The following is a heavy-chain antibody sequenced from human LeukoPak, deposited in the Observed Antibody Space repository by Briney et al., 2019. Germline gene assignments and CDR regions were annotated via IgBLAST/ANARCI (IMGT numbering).Heavy chain of an antibody. CDR3: AKDTDYGGTDAFDI. D-gene: IGHD4-23*01. CDR2: ISWNSGSI. V-gene: IGHV3-9*01. CDR1: GFTFDDYA. Sequence: GGSLRPSCAASGFTFDDYAMHWVRQAPGKGLEWVSGISWNSGSIGYADSVKGRFTISRDNAKNSLYLQMNSLRAEDTALYYCAKDTDYGGTDAFDIWGQGTMVTVSS. J-gene: IGHJ3*02.